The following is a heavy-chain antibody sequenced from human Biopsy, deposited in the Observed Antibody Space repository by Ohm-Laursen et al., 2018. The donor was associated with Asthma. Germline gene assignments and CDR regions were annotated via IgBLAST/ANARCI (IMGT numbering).Heavy chain of an antibody. CDR1: GFTVSRDH. Sequence: SLRLSCSASGFTVSRDHMFWVRQAPGKGLEWVSVIYSGGTSHTADPVRGRFTISRDYSKNTLYLQMHSLRAEDTAVYYCARGDSSNWSHYYFDYWGQGTLVTVPS. CDR3: ARGDSSNWSHYYFDY. J-gene: IGHJ4*02. CDR2: IYSGGTS. D-gene: IGHD3-22*01. V-gene: IGHV3-53*01.